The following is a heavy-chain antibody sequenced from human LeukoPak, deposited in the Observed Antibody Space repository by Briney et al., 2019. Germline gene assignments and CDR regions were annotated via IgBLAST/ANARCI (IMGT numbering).Heavy chain of an antibody. CDR1: GFTFNTYF. D-gene: IGHD5-24*01. Sequence: GGSLRLSCAASGFTFNTYFMNWVRQALGKGLEWVSSISSSSTYTYYADSVKGRFAISRDNAKDSLYLDMNSLRAEDTAVYYCARDTYKVFDLWGQGTLVTVSS. J-gene: IGHJ5*02. CDR3: ARDTYKVFDL. V-gene: IGHV3-21*01. CDR2: ISSSSTYT.